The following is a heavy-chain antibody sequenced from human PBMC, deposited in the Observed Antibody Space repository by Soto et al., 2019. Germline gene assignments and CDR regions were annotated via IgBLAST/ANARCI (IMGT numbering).Heavy chain of an antibody. CDR3: ARGTLFPCWFDP. CDR1: GFTVSSNY. CDR2: IYSGGST. V-gene: IGHV3-53*01. D-gene: IGHD2-21*01. Sequence: VGSLRLSCAASGFTVSSNYMSWVRQAPGKGLEWVSVIYSGGSTYYADSVKGRFTISRDNSKNTLYLQMNSLRAEDTAVYYCARGTLFPCWFDPWGQGTLVTVSS. J-gene: IGHJ5*02.